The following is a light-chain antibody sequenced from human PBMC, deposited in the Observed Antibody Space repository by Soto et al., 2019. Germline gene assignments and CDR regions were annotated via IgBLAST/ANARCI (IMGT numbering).Light chain of an antibody. Sequence: DIQMTQSPSTLSASLGDRVTITCLASQSISRWLGWYQQKPGKAPRLLIHDASSLQSGVPSRFSGSGSGTEFTLTISSLQPDDFATYYCQHYNSYPEAFGQGTKVDI. CDR1: QSISRW. J-gene: IGKJ1*01. CDR3: QHYNSYPEA. V-gene: IGKV1-5*01. CDR2: DAS.